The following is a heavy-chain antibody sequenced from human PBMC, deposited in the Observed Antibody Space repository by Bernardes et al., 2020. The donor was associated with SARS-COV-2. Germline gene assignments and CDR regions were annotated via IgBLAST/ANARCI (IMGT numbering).Heavy chain of an antibody. J-gene: IGHJ4*02. CDR1: VVTFGNAW. Sequence: LRFSCPASVVTFGNAWMHCFRQAPVKGLAWVARMTWDGTIVNHAESVRGRFTISRDNAKNILYLQMNSLRADDTALYFCVRDMYGKNDYWGQGTLVTVSS. D-gene: IGHD2-8*01. CDR3: VRDMYGKNDY. V-gene: IGHV3-74*01. CDR2: MTWDGTIV.